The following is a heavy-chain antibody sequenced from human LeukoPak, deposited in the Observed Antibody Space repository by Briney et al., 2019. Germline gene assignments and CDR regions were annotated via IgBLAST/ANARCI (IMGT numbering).Heavy chain of an antibody. CDR3: ARVWGNWRAAVGNFDY. CDR1: GYTFTTYA. Sequence: GASVKVSCKTSGYTFTTYAMNWVRQAPGQGLEWMGWINTNTGNPTYAQGFTGRFVFSLDTSVSTAYLQISSLKAEDTAVYYCARVWGNWRAAVGNFDYWGQGTLVTVSS. V-gene: IGHV7-4-1*02. CDR2: INTNTGNP. J-gene: IGHJ4*02. D-gene: IGHD6-13*01.